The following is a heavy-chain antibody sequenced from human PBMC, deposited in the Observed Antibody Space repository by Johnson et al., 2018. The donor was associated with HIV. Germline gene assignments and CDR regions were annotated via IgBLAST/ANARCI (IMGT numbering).Heavy chain of an antibody. V-gene: IGHV3-7*01. D-gene: IGHD3-16*01. CDR2: IKQDGSEK. CDR3: ARGGWGDAFDI. CDR1: GFTFSNAW. Sequence: VQLVESGGGLVKPGGSLRLSCAASGFTFSNAWMSWVRQAPGKGLEWVANIKQDGSEKYYVDSVKGRFTISRDNAKNSLYLQMNSLRAEDTAVYYCARGGWGDAFDIWGQGTMVTVSS. J-gene: IGHJ3*02.